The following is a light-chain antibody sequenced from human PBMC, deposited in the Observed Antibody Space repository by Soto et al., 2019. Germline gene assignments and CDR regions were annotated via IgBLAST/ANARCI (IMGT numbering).Light chain of an antibody. CDR1: SSNIGSNT. CDR2: SHS. J-gene: IGLJ2*01. V-gene: IGLV1-44*01. Sequence: QSVLTQSTSASGTPGQRVTISCSGSSSNIGSNTVNWYQQLPGTAPKLLIYSHSQRPSGVPDRLSGSMSGTSASLAISGLQSEDEADYYCAVWDDSLNGVLFGGGTKVTVL. CDR3: AVWDDSLNGVL.